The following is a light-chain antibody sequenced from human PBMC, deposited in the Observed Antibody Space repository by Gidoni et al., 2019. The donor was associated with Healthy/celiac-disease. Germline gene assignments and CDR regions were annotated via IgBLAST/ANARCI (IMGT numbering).Light chain of an antibody. CDR2: KAS. Sequence: DIQMTQSPSTLYASVGDRVTITCRASQSISSWLVWYQQKPGKAPKLLIYKASSLESGVPSGFSGSGSGTEFTLTISSLQPDDFATYYCQQYNSYSWTFGQGTKVEIK. CDR3: QQYNSYSWT. CDR1: QSISSW. V-gene: IGKV1-5*03. J-gene: IGKJ1*01.